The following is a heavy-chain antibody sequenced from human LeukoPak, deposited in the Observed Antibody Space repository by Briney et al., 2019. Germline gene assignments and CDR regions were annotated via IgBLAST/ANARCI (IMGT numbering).Heavy chain of an antibody. J-gene: IGHJ4*02. V-gene: IGHV4-4*07. D-gene: IGHD3-10*01. CDR2: IYTSGST. CDR3: ARDSVRGVND. CDR1: GFTFSSYS. Sequence: GSLRLSCAASGFTFSSYSMNWVRQPAGKGLEWIGRIYTSGSTNYNPSLKSRVTMSVHTSKNQFSLKLSSVTAADTAVYYCARDSVRGVNDWGQGTLVTVSS.